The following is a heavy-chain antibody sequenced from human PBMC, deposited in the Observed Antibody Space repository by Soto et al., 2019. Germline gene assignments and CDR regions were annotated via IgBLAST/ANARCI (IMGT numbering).Heavy chain of an antibody. Sequence: EVQLVESGGGLVQPGGSLRLSCAASGFTVSSNYMAWVRQAPGKGLEWVSVIYRGGSTYYADSVKGRFTISRDKSKNTLYLQMNSLRAEDTAMYYCARDSFLDYVDSSGYSFDYWGQGTLVTVSS. CDR2: IYRGGST. J-gene: IGHJ4*02. CDR1: GFTVSSNY. CDR3: ARDSFLDYVDSSGYSFDY. V-gene: IGHV3-66*01. D-gene: IGHD3-22*01.